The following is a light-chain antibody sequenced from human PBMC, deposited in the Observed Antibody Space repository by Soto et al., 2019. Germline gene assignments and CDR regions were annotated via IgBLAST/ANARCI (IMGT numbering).Light chain of an antibody. J-gene: IGLJ2*01. Sequence: QTVLTQPPSVCGAPGQGVTISCSGGSSNIGAGYDVHWYQQLPGTAPKLLIYGNSNRPSGVPDRFSGSKSGTSASLAITGLQAEDEADYYCQSYDSSLSASVFGGGTKLTVL. CDR2: GNS. V-gene: IGLV1-40*01. CDR3: QSYDSSLSASV. CDR1: SSNIGAGYD.